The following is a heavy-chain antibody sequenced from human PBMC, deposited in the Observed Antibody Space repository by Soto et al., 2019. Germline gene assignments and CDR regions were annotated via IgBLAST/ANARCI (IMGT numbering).Heavy chain of an antibody. CDR1: GFTFSSYG. D-gene: IGHD6-19*01. CDR2: ISYDGSNK. V-gene: IGHV3-30*18. Sequence: QVQLVESGGGVVQPGRSLRLSCAASGFTFSSYGMHWVRQAPGKGLEWVAVISYDGSNKYYADSVKGRFTISRDNSKNRLYRQMNRMRAEDTAVYYCAKDLAVAGPNYYYYGMDVWGQGTTVTVSS. J-gene: IGHJ6*02. CDR3: AKDLAVAGPNYYYYGMDV.